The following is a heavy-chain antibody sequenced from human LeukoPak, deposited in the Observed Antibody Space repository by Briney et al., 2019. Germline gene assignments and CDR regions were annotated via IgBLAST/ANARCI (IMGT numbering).Heavy chain of an antibody. J-gene: IGHJ5*02. D-gene: IGHD1-1*01. CDR3: AREYKFENWFDP. CDR2: IYHSGST. V-gene: IGHV4-30-2*01. CDR1: GGSISSGGYS. Sequence: SETLSLTCAVSGGSISSGGYSWSWIRQPPGKGLEWIGYIYHSGSTYYNPSLKSRDTISVDRSKNQFSLKLSSVTAADTAVYYCAREYKFENWFDPWGQGTLVTVSS.